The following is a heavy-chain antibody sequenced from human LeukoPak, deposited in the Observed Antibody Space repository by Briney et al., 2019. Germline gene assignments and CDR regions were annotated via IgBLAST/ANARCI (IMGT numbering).Heavy chain of an antibody. V-gene: IGHV3-30*18. D-gene: IGHD5-18*01. J-gene: IGHJ4*02. Sequence: GGSLRLSCAASGFTLSSYGMHWVRQAPGKGLDWVAVISNDGSKKYYADSVKGRFTISRDNSKNTLSLQVSSLRTEDTAVYYCAKDRYSYAFEYSDSWGQGTLVTVSS. CDR2: ISNDGSKK. CDR3: AKDRYSYAFEYSDS. CDR1: GFTLSSYG.